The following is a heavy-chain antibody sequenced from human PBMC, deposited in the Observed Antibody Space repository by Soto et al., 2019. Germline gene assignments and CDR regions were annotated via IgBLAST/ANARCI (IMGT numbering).Heavy chain of an antibody. CDR2: INHSGST. V-gene: IGHV4-34*01. CDR1: GGSFSGYY. CDR3: ARGGGMVRRDYYGMDV. J-gene: IGHJ6*02. Sequence: SETLSLTCAVYGGSFSGYYWSWIRQPPGKGLEWIGEINHSGSTNYNPSLKSRVTISVDTSKNQFSLKLSSVTAADTAVYYCARGGGMVRRDYYGMDVWGQGTTVTVS. D-gene: IGHD2-8*01.